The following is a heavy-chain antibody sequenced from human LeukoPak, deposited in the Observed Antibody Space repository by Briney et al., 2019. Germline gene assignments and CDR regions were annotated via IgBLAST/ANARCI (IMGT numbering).Heavy chain of an antibody. CDR2: TRKKANSYST. Sequence: GGPLRLSCAASGFTFSDHYMDWVRQAPGKGLEWVGRTRKKANSYSTDYAASVKGRFTSSRDDSENSLYLQMNSLKTEDTAVYYCARTNPGDAFDIWGQGTVVTVSS. J-gene: IGHJ3*02. CDR3: ARTNPGDAFDI. CDR1: GFTFSDHY. V-gene: IGHV3-72*01.